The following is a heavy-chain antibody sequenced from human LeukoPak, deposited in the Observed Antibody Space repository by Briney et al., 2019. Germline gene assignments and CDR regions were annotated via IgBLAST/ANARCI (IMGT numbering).Heavy chain of an antibody. CDR1: GYSISSGYY. D-gene: IGHD1-26*01. Sequence: SETLSLTCTVSGYSISSGYYWGWIRQPPGKGLEWIGSIYHSGSTYYNPSLKSRVTISVDTSKNQFSLKLSSVTAADTAVYYCASYSGSYPGYFDYWGQGTLVTVSS. V-gene: IGHV4-38-2*02. CDR2: IYHSGST. CDR3: ASYSGSYPGYFDY. J-gene: IGHJ4*02.